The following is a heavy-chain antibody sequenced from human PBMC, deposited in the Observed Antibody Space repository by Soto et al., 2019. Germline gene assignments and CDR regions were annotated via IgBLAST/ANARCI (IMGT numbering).Heavy chain of an antibody. CDR2: ISGSGGST. Sequence: EVQLLESGGGLVQPGGSLRLSCAASGFTFSSYAMSWVRQAPGKGLEWVSAISGSGGSTYYADSVKGRFTISRDNSKNTLYLQMNSLRAEDTAVYYCEKPPRYSGYDYQIFDYWGQGTLVTVSS. CDR1: GFTFSSYA. V-gene: IGHV3-23*01. J-gene: IGHJ4*02. CDR3: EKPPRYSGYDYQIFDY. D-gene: IGHD5-12*01.